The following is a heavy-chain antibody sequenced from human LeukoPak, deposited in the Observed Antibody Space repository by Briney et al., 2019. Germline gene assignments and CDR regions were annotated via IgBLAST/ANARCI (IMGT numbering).Heavy chain of an antibody. CDR2: IIPILGIA. CDR3: ARGPPYYYGSGSYYNQ. CDR1: GGXFSSYA. J-gene: IGHJ4*02. Sequence: SVKVSCKASGGXFSSYAMSWVRQAPGQGLEWMGRIIPILGIANYAQKFQGRVTITADKSTGTAYMELSSLRSEDTAVYYCARGPPYYYGSGSYYNQWGQGTLVTVSS. D-gene: IGHD3-10*01. V-gene: IGHV1-69*04.